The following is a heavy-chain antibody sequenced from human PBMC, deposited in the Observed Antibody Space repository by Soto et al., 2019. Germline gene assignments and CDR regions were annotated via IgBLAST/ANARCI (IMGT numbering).Heavy chain of an antibody. Sequence: QVQLKESGPGLVKPSETLSLTCNVSGGPIKTGDYYWNWIRQPPGKGLEWIGYVFYSGATNYSPSLKSRAAISMDTSKKHFSLKVTSVTAADTAMYYCARGTVYVPFLFPCLDVWGQGTTVIVSS. J-gene: IGHJ6*02. V-gene: IGHV4-30-4*01. CDR1: GGPIKTGDYY. CDR3: ARGTVYVPFLFPCLDV. CDR2: VFYSGAT. D-gene: IGHD3-10*02.